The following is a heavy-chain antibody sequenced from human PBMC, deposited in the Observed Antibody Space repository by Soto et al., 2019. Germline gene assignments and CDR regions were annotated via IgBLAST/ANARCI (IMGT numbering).Heavy chain of an antibody. D-gene: IGHD2-2*01. V-gene: IGHV5-10-1*01. Sequence: LGESLKICCKGSGYSFTSYWISWVRQMPGKGLEWMGRIDPSDSYTNYSPSFQGHVTISADKSISTAYLQWSSLKASDTAMYYCARLVVVPAATLYYYYGMDVWGQGTTVTVSS. CDR3: ARLVVVPAATLYYYYGMDV. J-gene: IGHJ6*02. CDR2: IDPSDSYT. CDR1: GYSFTSYW.